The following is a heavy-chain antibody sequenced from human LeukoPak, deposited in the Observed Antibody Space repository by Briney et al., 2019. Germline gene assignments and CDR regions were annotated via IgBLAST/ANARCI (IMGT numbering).Heavy chain of an antibody. V-gene: IGHV3-7*01. D-gene: IGHD2-8*02. J-gene: IGHJ4*02. CDR1: GFTFSSYW. Sequence: GGSLRLSCVASGFTFSSYWMSWVRQAPGKGLEWVANIKEEGSGKYYVDSVKGRFTISRDNTKNSLYLQMNSLRAEDTAVYYCARDSPYGTAGYWGQGTLVTVSS. CDR2: IKEEGSGK. CDR3: ARDSPYGTAGY.